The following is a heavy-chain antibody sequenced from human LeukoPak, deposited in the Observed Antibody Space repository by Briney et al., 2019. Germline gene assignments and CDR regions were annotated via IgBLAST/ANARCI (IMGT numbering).Heavy chain of an antibody. J-gene: IGHJ6*02. V-gene: IGHV1-18*01. Sequence: GASVKVSCKASGYTFTSYGISWVRQAPGQGLEWMGWISAYNGNTNYAQKLQGRVTMTTDTSTSTAYMELRSLRSDDTAVYYCARDQEFGEHYYYGMDVWGQGTTVTVSS. CDR1: GYTFTSYG. D-gene: IGHD3-10*01. CDR2: ISAYNGNT. CDR3: ARDQEFGEHYYYGMDV.